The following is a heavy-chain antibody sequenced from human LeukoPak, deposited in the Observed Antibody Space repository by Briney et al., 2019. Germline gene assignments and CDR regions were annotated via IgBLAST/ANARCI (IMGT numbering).Heavy chain of an antibody. V-gene: IGHV1-2*02. CDR1: GYTFTGYY. CDR3: ARGDTIFGVVIL. CDR2: INPNSGGT. Sequence: ASVKVSCKTSGYTFTGYYMHWVRQAPGQGLEWMGWINPNSGGTNFAQKFQGRVTMTRDTSISTAYMELSRLRSDDTAVYYCARGDTIFGVVILWGQGTLVTVSS. J-gene: IGHJ4*02. D-gene: IGHD3-3*01.